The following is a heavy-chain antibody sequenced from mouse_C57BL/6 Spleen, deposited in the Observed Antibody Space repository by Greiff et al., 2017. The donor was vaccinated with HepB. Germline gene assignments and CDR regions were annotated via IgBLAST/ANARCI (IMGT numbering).Heavy chain of an antibody. CDR3: ARLYYGSFWYFDV. Sequence: QVQLQQSGPGLVQPSQSLSITCTVSGFSLTSYGVHWVRQSPGKGLEWLGVIWSGGSTDYNAAFISRLSISKDNSKSQVFFKMNSLQADDTAIYYCARLYYGSFWYFDVWGTGTTVTVSS. CDR1: GFSLTSYG. D-gene: IGHD1-1*01. CDR2: IWSGGST. V-gene: IGHV2-2*01. J-gene: IGHJ1*03.